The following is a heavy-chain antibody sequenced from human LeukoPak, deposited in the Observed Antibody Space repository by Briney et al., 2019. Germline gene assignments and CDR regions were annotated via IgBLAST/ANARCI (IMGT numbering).Heavy chain of an antibody. CDR3: ARDSWRYEDIVVVPAAIYGEALDY. Sequence: ASVKVSCKASGYTFTGYYMHWVRQAPGQGLEWMGWINPNSGGTNYAQKFQGRVTMTRDTSISTAYMELSRLRSDDTAVYYCARDSWRYEDIVVVPAAIYGEALDYWGQGTLVTVSS. CDR2: INPNSGGT. V-gene: IGHV1-2*02. D-gene: IGHD2-2*02. CDR1: GYTFTGYY. J-gene: IGHJ4*02.